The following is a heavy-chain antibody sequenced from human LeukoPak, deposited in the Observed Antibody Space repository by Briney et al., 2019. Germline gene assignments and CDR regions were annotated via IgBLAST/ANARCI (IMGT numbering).Heavy chain of an antibody. V-gene: IGHV1-2*06. Sequence: ASVKVSCKASGYTFTGYYIQWLRHVPGQGFEWMGRINPGDGGTDFAQKFQGRVTMTRDTSISTAYMELNRLRSDDTAVYYCASDSALAQAVMFDYWGQGTLVTVSS. CDR2: INPGDGGT. CDR1: GYTFTGYY. J-gene: IGHJ4*02. CDR3: ASDSALAQAVMFDY. D-gene: IGHD6-19*01.